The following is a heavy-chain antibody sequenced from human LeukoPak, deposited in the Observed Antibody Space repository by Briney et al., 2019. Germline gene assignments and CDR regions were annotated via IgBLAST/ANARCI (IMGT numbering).Heavy chain of an antibody. Sequence: GGSLRLSCAASGFTFSSYAMHWVRQAPGKGLEWVAVISYDGSNKYYADSVKGRFTISRDNSKNTLYLQMNSLRAEDTAVYYCARVDSSGWGNDYWGQGTLVTVSS. CDR2: ISYDGSNK. CDR3: ARVDSSGWGNDY. CDR1: GFTFSSYA. J-gene: IGHJ4*02. V-gene: IGHV3-30*04. D-gene: IGHD6-19*01.